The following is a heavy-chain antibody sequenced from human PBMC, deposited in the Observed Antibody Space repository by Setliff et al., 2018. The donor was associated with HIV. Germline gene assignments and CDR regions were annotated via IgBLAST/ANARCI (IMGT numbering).Heavy chain of an antibody. Sequence: SETLSLTCTVSGGSISTGVYYWSWIRQPADKALEWIGRISASGSTNYNPSLESRVTISVDTSKNQFSLKLSSVTAADTAVYYCASYRKAERWLQLGGNFDYWGQGTLVTVSS. D-gene: IGHD5-12*01. CDR2: ISASGST. CDR1: GGSISTGVYY. J-gene: IGHJ4*02. V-gene: IGHV4-61*02. CDR3: ASYRKAERWLQLGGNFDY.